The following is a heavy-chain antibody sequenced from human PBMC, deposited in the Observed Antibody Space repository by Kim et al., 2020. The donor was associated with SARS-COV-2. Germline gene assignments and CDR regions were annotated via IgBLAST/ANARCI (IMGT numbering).Heavy chain of an antibody. V-gene: IGHV3-15*01. J-gene: IGHJ4*02. CDR3: TTDWNYYDSSGYYVSAVY. CDR1: GFTFSNAW. CDR2: IKSKTDGGTT. D-gene: IGHD3-22*01. Sequence: GGSLRLSCAASGFTFSNAWMSWVRQAPGKGLEWVGRIKSKTDGGTTDYAAPVKGRFTISRDDSKNTLYLQMNSLKTEDTAVYYCTTDWNYYDSSGYYVSAVYWGQGTLVTVSS.